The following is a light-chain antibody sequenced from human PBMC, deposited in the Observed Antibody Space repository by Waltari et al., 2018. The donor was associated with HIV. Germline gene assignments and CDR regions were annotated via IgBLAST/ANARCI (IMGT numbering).Light chain of an antibody. CDR3: GTWDTSLSAVV. Sequence: QSVLTQPPSVSAAPGQNVSISCSGSTSNIGNNFLSCFQQFPGTAPKLLIYEDDKRPSGIPDRFTGLKSGTSATLVITGLQTGDEAVYYCGTWDTSLSAVVFGGGTNLTVL. CDR2: EDD. CDR1: TSNIGNNF. J-gene: IGLJ3*02. V-gene: IGLV1-51*02.